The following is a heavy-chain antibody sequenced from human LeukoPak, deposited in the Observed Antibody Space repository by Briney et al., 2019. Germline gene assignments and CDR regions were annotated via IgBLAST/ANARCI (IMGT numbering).Heavy chain of an antibody. CDR3: ARGIPIQLWSYEFDY. CDR1: GGSISSSSYY. J-gene: IGHJ4*02. V-gene: IGHV4-39*01. D-gene: IGHD5-18*01. Sequence: SETLSLTCTVSGGSISSSSYYWGWIRQPPGKGLEWIGSIYYSGSTYYNPSLKSRVTISVDTSKNQFSLKLSSVTAADTAVYYCARGIPIQLWSYEFDYWGQGTLVTVSS. CDR2: IYYSGST.